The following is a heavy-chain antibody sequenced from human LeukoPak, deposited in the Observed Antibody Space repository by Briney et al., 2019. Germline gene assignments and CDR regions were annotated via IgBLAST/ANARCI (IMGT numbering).Heavy chain of an antibody. CDR1: GFTFSSDG. CDR3: AKDRGGYFDY. Sequence: PGGCLRLSCAASGFTFSSDGMHWVRQAPGKGLEWVAFIRYDGSNKYYADSVKGRFTISRDNSKNTLYQQMNSLRAEDTAVYYCAKDRGGYFDYWGQGTLVTVSS. V-gene: IGHV3-30*02. J-gene: IGHJ4*02. D-gene: IGHD3-10*01. CDR2: IRYDGSNK.